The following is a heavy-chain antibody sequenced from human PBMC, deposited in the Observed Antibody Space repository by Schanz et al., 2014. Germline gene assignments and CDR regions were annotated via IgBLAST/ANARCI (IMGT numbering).Heavy chain of an antibody. D-gene: IGHD2-15*01. J-gene: IGHJ4*02. CDR3: ATCSGGTCHAKPVLDN. CDR2: INPNSGAT. V-gene: IGHV1-2*06. Sequence: QVQLVQSGAEVKKPGASVKVSCQASGYTFTGYYMHWVRQAPGQGLEWMGQINPNSGATIYAQNFQGRVTMTRDTSTSTAYMELSSLRSEDTAVYYCATCSGGTCHAKPVLDNWGQGTLVTVSS. CDR1: GYTFTGYY.